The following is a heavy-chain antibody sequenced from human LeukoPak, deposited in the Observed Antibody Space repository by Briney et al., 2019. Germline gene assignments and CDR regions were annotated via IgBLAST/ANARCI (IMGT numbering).Heavy chain of an antibody. J-gene: IGHJ4*02. CDR1: GFTFSSYA. D-gene: IGHD3-10*01. CDR2: ISGSGGST. CDR3: ARVRFRGTYDY. V-gene: IGHV3-23*01. Sequence: GGSLRLSCAASGFTFSSYAMSWVRQAPGKGLEWVSAISGSGGSTYYADSVKGRFTISRDNSKNTLYLQMGSLRAEDMAVYYCARVRFRGTYDYWGQGTLVTVSS.